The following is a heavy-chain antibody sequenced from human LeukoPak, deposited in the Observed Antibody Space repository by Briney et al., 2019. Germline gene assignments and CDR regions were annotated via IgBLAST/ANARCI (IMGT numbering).Heavy chain of an antibody. V-gene: IGHV4-34*01. CDR1: GGSFSGYF. CDR2: INHSGTT. CDR3: ARGLNWQTFYHYCMDV. D-gene: IGHD2/OR15-2a*01. Sequence: PSETLSPTCGVSGGSFSGYFWTWVRESPGKGLEWMGEINHSGTTIYNPSFKSRVTISIDPSKHQVSLNMRSVTAADTAVYYCARGLNWQTFYHYCMDVWGNGTTVTVSS. J-gene: IGHJ6*03.